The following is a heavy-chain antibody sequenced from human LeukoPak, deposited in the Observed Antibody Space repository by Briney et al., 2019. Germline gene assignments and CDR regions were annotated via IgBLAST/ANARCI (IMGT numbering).Heavy chain of an antibody. CDR2: IKQDGSEK. Sequence: GGSLRLSCAASGFTFSNYWMSWVRQAPGKGLEWVANIKQDGSEKYYVDSVKGRFTISRDNAKNSLYLQMNSLRAEDTAVYYCARRVAGAFDYWGQGTLVTVSS. CDR3: ARRVAGAFDY. V-gene: IGHV3-7*03. CDR1: GFTFSNYW. J-gene: IGHJ4*02. D-gene: IGHD6-19*01.